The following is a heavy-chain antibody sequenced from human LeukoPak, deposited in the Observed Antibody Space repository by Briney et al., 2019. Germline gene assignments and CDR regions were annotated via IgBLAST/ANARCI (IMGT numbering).Heavy chain of an antibody. J-gene: IGHJ4*02. V-gene: IGHV4-39*01. CDR2: IYYSGSA. CDR3: ARRGGYSFDYGD. Sequence: PSETLSLTCTVSGGSITSGTYYWGWIRQPPGKGLEWIGDIYYSGSAYYNPSLKSRVTISVDTAKNQFSLKLRSVTAADTAVYFCARRGGYSFDYGDWGQGALVTVSS. D-gene: IGHD5-18*01. CDR1: GGSITSGTYY.